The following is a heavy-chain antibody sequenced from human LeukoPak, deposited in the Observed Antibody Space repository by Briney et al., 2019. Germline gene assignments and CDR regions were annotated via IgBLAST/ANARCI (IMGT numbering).Heavy chain of an antibody. V-gene: IGHV4-59*01. D-gene: IGHD3-10*01. Sequence: PWETLALTCTVSVASNRRYYWSWVRQPPGKGLEWMGYVDYSGLTNYNPSLKGRLTMSLDTSKHHISLNVTYETAADTAIYYCARAGGAQGLWFRENDYWGQGTIVSVPS. CDR1: VASNRRYY. J-gene: IGHJ4*02. CDR3: ARAGGAQGLWFRENDY. CDR2: VDYSGLT.